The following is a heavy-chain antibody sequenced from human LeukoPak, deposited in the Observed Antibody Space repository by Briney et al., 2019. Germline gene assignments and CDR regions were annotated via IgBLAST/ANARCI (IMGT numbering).Heavy chain of an antibody. J-gene: IGHJ5*02. CDR3: AREVGMDIVVVPAANVFDP. CDR2: INPNSGST. Sequence: RASVKVSCKASGYTFTGYYMHWVRQAPGQGLEWMGWINPNSGSTNYAQKFQGRVTMTRDTSISTAYMELSRLRSDDTAVYYCAREVGMDIVVVPAANVFDPWGQGTLVTVSS. CDR1: GYTFTGYY. V-gene: IGHV1-2*02. D-gene: IGHD2-2*03.